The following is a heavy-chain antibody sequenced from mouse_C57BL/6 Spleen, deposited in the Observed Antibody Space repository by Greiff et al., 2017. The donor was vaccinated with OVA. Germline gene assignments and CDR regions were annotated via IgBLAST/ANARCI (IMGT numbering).Heavy chain of an antibody. Sequence: VKLQESGPELVKPGASVKISCKASGYAFSSSWMNWVKQRPGKGLEWIGRIYPGDGDTNYNGKFKGKATLTADKSSSTAYMQLSSLTSEDSAVYFCARRGIYYDYDGYFDVWGTGTTVTVSS. D-gene: IGHD2-4*01. CDR3: ARRGIYYDYDGYFDV. CDR2: IYPGDGDT. V-gene: IGHV1-82*01. CDR1: GYAFSSSW. J-gene: IGHJ1*03.